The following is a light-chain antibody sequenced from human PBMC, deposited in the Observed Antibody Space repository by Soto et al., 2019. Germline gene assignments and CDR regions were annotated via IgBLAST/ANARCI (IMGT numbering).Light chain of an antibody. Sequence: QLVLTQPPSASGTPGQRVTISCSGSNSNIGSKTVNWYQHLPGTAPKLLIYSNHHRPSGVPDRFSASKSGTSASLAISGLQSEDEADYYCSTWDDSLNGVVFGGGTKVTVL. V-gene: IGLV1-44*01. CDR2: SNH. CDR3: STWDDSLNGVV. J-gene: IGLJ2*01. CDR1: NSNIGSKT.